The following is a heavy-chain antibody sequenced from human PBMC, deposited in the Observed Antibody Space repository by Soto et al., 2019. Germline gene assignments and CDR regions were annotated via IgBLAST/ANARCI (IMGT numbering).Heavy chain of an antibody. D-gene: IGHD3-16*01. CDR3: AKGGHIDF. CDR1: GFSFSTYW. CDR2: IKADGSET. J-gene: IGHJ4*02. V-gene: IGHV3-7*03. Sequence: EVQVVESGGGLVQPGGSLRLSRVASGFSFSTYWMSWVRQVPGTGLEWVANIKADGSETHYVDSVRGRFTISRDNAKTSLYLQVNSLRAEDTAVYYCAKGGHIDFCGQGTLVTVSS.